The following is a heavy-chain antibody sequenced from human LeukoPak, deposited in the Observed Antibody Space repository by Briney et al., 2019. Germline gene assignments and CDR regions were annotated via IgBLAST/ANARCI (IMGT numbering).Heavy chain of an antibody. D-gene: IGHD7-27*01. Sequence: ASVKVSCKASGGTFRSCDINWVRQAPGHGLEWMGWINPNSGGTNYAQKFQGRVTMTRDTSISTAYMELSRLRSDDTAVYYCARDRANWGFDYWGQGTLVTVSS. CDR1: GGTFRSCD. V-gene: IGHV1-2*02. CDR3: ARDRANWGFDY. J-gene: IGHJ4*02. CDR2: INPNSGGT.